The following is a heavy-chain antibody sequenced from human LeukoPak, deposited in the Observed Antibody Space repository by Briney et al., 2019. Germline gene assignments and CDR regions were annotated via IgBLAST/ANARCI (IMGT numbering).Heavy chain of an antibody. Sequence: PGGSLRLSCAAPGFTFSNHWMHWVRQAPGKGLLWVSRIKNDGGSTADGDSVKGRFTISRDNAKNTLYLQMNSLRAEDTAVYYCARDRGYNQYDYWGQGALVTVSS. D-gene: IGHD5-24*01. J-gene: IGHJ4*02. CDR1: GFTFSNHW. CDR3: ARDRGYNQYDY. CDR2: IKNDGGST. V-gene: IGHV3-74*01.